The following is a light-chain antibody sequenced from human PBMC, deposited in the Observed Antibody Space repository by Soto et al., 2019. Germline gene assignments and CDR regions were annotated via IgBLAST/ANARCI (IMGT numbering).Light chain of an antibody. V-gene: IGKV3-15*01. J-gene: IGKJ1*01. CDR2: GAS. Sequence: EIVMTQSPATLSVSPGERATLSCRASHSVSNNLAWYQKKPGQAPRLLIYGASTRATGIPARFSGSGSGTEFTLTISSLQSEDFAVYYCQQYNTWWTFGPGTRVEIK. CDR1: HSVSNN. CDR3: QQYNTWWT.